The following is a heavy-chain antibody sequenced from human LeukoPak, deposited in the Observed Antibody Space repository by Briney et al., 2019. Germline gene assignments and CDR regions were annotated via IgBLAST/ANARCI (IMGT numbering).Heavy chain of an antibody. Sequence: LSLTCTVSGGSISSYYWSWIRQPPGKGLEWIGYISYSGSTNYNPSLKSRVTMSVDTSKNQFSLKLSSVTAADTAVYYCARLSGVATITDWGQGNLVTVSS. V-gene: IGHV4-59*08. CDR1: GGSISSYY. CDR3: ARLSGVATITD. CDR2: ISYSGST. D-gene: IGHD5-24*01. J-gene: IGHJ4*02.